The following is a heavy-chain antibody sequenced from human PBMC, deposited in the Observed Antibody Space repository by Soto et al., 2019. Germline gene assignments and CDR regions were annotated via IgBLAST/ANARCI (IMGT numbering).Heavy chain of an antibody. J-gene: IGHJ3*01. CDR1: GFIFSDYE. CDR3: ARELESELGDDAFDL. Sequence: GGSLRLSCAAVGFIFSDYEMNWVRQAPGKGLEWISYISTSGRNIYYADSVKGRFSIYRDNTEKSLYLRMNSLRDDDTAVHYCARELESELGDDAFDLWGQGTMVTVSS. D-gene: IGHD3-3*01. CDR2: ISTSGRNI. V-gene: IGHV3-48*03.